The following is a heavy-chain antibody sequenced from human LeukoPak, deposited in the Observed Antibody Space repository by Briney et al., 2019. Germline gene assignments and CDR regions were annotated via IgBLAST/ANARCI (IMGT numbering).Heavy chain of an antibody. CDR1: GGAFSSYA. V-gene: IGHV1-69*13. J-gene: IGHJ6*03. Sequence: ASVKVSCKASGGAFSSYAFSWVRQAPGQGLEWVGGIIPVFGTSNYAQKFQGRVTITADESTRTVYMELSSLRSEDTAVYYCARERGGYNYGRAYMDVWGKGTTVTVSS. D-gene: IGHD5-18*01. CDR3: ARERGGYNYGRAYMDV. CDR2: IIPVFGTS.